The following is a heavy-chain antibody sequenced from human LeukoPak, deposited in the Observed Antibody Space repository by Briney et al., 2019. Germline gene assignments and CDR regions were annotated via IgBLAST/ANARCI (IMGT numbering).Heavy chain of an antibody. V-gene: IGHV5-51*01. CDR3: ARLPSSTRNNWFDP. J-gene: IGHJ5*02. D-gene: IGHD1-1*01. CDR1: GYSFTSYW. Sequence: GESLKISCQGSGYSFTSYWIGWVRQMPGKGLEWMGIIYPGDSDTRYSPSFQGQVTISADKSISTAYLQWNSLKASDTAMYYCARLPSSTRNNWFDPWGQGTLVTVSS. CDR2: IYPGDSDT.